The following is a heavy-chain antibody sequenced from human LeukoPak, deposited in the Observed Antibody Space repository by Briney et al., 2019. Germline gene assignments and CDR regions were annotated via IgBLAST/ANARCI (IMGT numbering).Heavy chain of an antibody. V-gene: IGHV3-21*01. J-gene: IGHJ4*02. CDR2: ISSSSSYI. D-gene: IGHD3-10*01. CDR3: ARDGSVVGAFDY. CDR1: GFTFSSYS. Sequence: GGSLRLSCAASGFTFSSYSMNWVRQAPGKGLEWVSSISSSSSYIYCADSVKGRFTISRDNAKNSLYLQMNGLRAEDTAVYYCARDGSVVGAFDYWGQGTLVTVSS.